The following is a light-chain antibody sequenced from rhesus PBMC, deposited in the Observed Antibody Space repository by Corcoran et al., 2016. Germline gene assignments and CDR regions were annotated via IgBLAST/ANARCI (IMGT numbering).Light chain of an antibody. V-gene: IGKV1-25*01. CDR1: QDIRSH. CDR2: DTS. CDR3: QHYNSYPYS. Sequence: DIQMTQSPSSLSASVGDRVTITCRASQDIRSHLAWYQQKPGQAPKLLIHDTSTVESGVPSRFRGSASGKHFTLTISSLQPEDFATYCCQHYNSYPYSFGQGTRVEIK. J-gene: IGKJ2*01.